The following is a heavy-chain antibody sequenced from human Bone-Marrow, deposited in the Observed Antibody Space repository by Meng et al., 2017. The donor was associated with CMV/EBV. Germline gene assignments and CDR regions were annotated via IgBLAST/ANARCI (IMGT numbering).Heavy chain of an antibody. Sequence: ASVKVSCKASGYTFTSYDINWVRQATGQGLEWMGWMNPNSGNTGYAQKFQGRVTMTRNTSISTAYMELSSLRSEDTAVYYCARDLSGPPDYDSSGYYYVYWGQGTLVTVSS. D-gene: IGHD3-22*01. CDR1: GYTFTSYD. V-gene: IGHV1-8*01. CDR3: ARDLSGPPDYDSSGYYYVY. J-gene: IGHJ4*02. CDR2: MNPNSGNT.